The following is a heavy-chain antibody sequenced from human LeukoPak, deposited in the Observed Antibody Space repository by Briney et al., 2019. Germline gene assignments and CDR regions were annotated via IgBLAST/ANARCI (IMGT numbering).Heavy chain of an antibody. V-gene: IGHV1-69*01. CDR1: GGTFSSYA. Sequence: GASVKVSCKASGGTFSSYAISWVRQAPGQGLERMGGIIPIFGTANYAQKFQGRVTITADESTSTAYMELSSLRSEDTAVYYCARDYYDSSGYYLDYWGQGTLVTVSS. CDR3: ARDYYDSSGYYLDY. J-gene: IGHJ4*02. CDR2: IIPIFGTA. D-gene: IGHD3-22*01.